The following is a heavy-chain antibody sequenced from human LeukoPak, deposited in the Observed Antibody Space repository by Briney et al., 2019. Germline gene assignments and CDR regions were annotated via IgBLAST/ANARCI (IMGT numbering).Heavy chain of an antibody. CDR2: ISNSGSTI. J-gene: IGHJ3*02. CDR3: ARSLFWDILAPGAFDI. D-gene: IGHD3-9*01. CDR1: GFTIRSYE. Sequence: GGSLRLSCAASGFTIRSYEMNWVRQAPGKGLEWVSYISNSGSTIYYADSVKGRFTISRDNAKNSLYPQMNSLRAEDTAVYYCARSLFWDILAPGAFDIWGQGTMVTVSS. V-gene: IGHV3-48*03.